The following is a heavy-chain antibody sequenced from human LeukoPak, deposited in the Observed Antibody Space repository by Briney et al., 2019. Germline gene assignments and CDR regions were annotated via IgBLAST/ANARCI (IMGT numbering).Heavy chain of an antibody. CDR2: ISSNGGST. Sequence: PGGSLRLSCAASGFTFSSYAMHWVRQAPGKGLEYVSAISSNGGSTYYANSVKGRFTISRDNSKNTLYLQMGSLRAEDMAVYYCARSAVAEFRFDYWGQGILVTVSS. CDR3: ARSAVAEFRFDY. CDR1: GFTFSSYA. V-gene: IGHV3-64*01. D-gene: IGHD6-19*01. J-gene: IGHJ4*02.